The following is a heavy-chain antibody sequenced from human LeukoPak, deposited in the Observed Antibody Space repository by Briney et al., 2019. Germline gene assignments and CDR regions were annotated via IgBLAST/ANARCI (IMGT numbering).Heavy chain of an antibody. CDR1: GFTFSSYS. CDR2: ITRSNYI. Sequence: GGSLRLSCAASGFTFSSYSMNWVRQAPGKGLEWVSSITRSNYIYYADSVKGRFTISRDNAKNSLYLQMNSLRAEDTAVYYCANHMRDKGPSDAFDIWGQGTMVTVSS. V-gene: IGHV3-21*04. CDR3: ANHMRDKGPSDAFDI. D-gene: IGHD2-15*01. J-gene: IGHJ3*02.